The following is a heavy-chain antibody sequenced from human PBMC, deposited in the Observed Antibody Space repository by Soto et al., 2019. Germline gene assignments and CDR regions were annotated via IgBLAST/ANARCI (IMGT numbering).Heavy chain of an antibody. J-gene: IGHJ4*02. CDR1: GYTFSSYA. Sequence: RASVKVSCKASGYTFSSYAMHWVRQAPGQRLEWMGWINAGYGNTKSSQKFQDRVTISRDTSAGTAYMELTSLRSEDTAVYYCARDTGDGTFDFWGQGTLVTVSS. CDR3: ARDTGDGTFDF. CDR2: INAGYGNT. D-gene: IGHD7-27*01. V-gene: IGHV1-3*01.